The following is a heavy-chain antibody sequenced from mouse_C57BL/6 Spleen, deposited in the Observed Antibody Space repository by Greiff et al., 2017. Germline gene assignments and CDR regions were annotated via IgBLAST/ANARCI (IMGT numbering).Heavy chain of an antibody. D-gene: IGHD1-1*01. CDR1: GYAFSSYW. Sequence: VQLQESGAELVKPGASVKISCKASGYAFSSYWMNWVKQRPGKGLEWIGQIYPGDGDTNYNGKFKGKATLTADKSSSTAYMQLSSLTSEDSAVYFCARSYYGSSYQYYFDYWGQGTTLTVSS. V-gene: IGHV1-80*01. CDR3: ARSYYGSSYQYYFDY. CDR2: IYPGDGDT. J-gene: IGHJ2*01.